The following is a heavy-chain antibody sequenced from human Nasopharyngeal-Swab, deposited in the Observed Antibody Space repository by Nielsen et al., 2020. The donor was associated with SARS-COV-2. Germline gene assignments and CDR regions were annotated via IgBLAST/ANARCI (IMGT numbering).Heavy chain of an antibody. CDR2: ISGSGGST. Sequence: GESLKISCAASGFTFSSYAMSWVRQAPGKGLEWVSAISGSGGSTYYADSVKGRFTISRDNSKNTLYLQMNSLRAEDTAVYYCTKAGGYSSAVAFDIWAKGQWSPSLQ. J-gene: IGHJ3*02. V-gene: IGHV3-23*01. D-gene: IGHD5-18*01. CDR3: TKAGGYSSAVAFDI. CDR1: GFTFSSYA.